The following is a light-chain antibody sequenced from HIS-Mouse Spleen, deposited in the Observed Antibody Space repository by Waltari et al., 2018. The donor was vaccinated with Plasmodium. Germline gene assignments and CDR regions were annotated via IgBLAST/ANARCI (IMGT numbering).Light chain of an antibody. CDR3: QSADSSGTPNWV. CDR2: KDS. J-gene: IGLJ3*02. CDR1: ALPKQY. Sequence: PGQTARIPCSGDALPKQYAYWYQQKPGQAPVLVIYKDSERPSGIPERFSGSSSGTTVTLTISGVQAEDEADYYCQSADSSGTPNWVFGGGTKLTVL. V-gene: IGLV3-25*03.